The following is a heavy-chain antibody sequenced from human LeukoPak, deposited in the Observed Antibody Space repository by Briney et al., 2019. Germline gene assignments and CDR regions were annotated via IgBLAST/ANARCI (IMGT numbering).Heavy chain of an antibody. J-gene: IGHJ4*02. CDR2: IKEDGSEK. D-gene: IGHD6-19*01. Sequence: GGSLRLSCAASGFTFSSYAMSWVRQAPGKGLEWVANIKEDGSEKHYVDSVKGRFTISRDNTKNSLYLQMNSLRAEDTAVYYCASGYSSGYWGQGALVTVSS. CDR1: GFTFSSYA. V-gene: IGHV3-7*01. CDR3: ASGYSSGY.